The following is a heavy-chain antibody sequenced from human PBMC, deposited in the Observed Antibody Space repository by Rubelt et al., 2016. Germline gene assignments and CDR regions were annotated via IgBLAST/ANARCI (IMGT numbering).Heavy chain of an antibody. J-gene: IGHJ6*02. CDR3: AREKSSSWRTYYYYGMDV. CDR2: IYYSGST. Sequence: QVQLQESGPGLVKPSETLSLTCTVSGGSISSYYWSWIRQPPGKGLEWIGYIYYSGSTNYNPSLKSRVTISVDTSKNQFSLKLSSVTAADTAVYYCAREKSSSWRTYYYYGMDVWGQGTTVTVSS. D-gene: IGHD6-13*01. V-gene: IGHV4-59*01. CDR1: GGSISSYY.